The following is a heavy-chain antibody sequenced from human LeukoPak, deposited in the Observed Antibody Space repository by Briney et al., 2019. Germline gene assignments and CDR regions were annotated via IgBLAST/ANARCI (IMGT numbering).Heavy chain of an antibody. J-gene: IGHJ4*02. D-gene: IGHD6-19*01. CDR3: AKEGPYSSGWYEVDY. V-gene: IGHV3-23*01. CDR1: GFTFSSYA. Sequence: SGGSLRLSCAASGFTFSSYAMSWVRQAPGKGLEWVSAISGSGGSTYYADSVKGRFTISRDDSKNTLYLQMNSLRAEDTAVYYCAKEGPYSSGWYEVDYWGQGTLVTVSS. CDR2: ISGSGGST.